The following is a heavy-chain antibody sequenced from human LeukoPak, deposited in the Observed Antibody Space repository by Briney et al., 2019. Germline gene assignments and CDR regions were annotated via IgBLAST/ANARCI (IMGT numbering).Heavy chain of an antibody. J-gene: IGHJ4*02. CDR3: ARFPPTYYYDSSGSVDY. CDR1: GYTFTSYD. D-gene: IGHD3-22*01. Sequence: ASVKVSCKASGYTFTSYDINGVRQASGQGREWMGWMNPNSGNTGYAQKLQGRVTMTRNTSISTAYMELSSLRSEDTAVYYCARFPPTYYYDSSGSVDYWGQGTLVTVSS. V-gene: IGHV1-8*01. CDR2: MNPNSGNT.